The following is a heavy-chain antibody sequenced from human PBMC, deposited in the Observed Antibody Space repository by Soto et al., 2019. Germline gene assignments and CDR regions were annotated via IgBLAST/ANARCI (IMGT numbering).Heavy chain of an antibody. CDR2: IWFKGINK. V-gene: IGHV3-33*01. Sequence: QVQLVESGGGVVQPGRSLRLSCAASGFNFNNYGMHWVRQAPGKGLEWVAFIWFKGINKYYAEPVKGRFAISRDNSENSLFLQMDSLRVDDTGVYYCVRAGDFSTGFGKDYCGQGTLVTVSS. CDR3: VRAGDFSTGFGKDY. D-gene: IGHD2-21*01. J-gene: IGHJ4*02. CDR1: GFNFNNYG.